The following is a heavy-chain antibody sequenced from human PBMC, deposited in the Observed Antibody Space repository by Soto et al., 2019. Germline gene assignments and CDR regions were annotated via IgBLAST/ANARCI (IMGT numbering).Heavy chain of an antibody. Sequence: TSETLSLTCAVYGGSFSGYYWSWIRQPPGKGLEWIGEINHSGSTNYNPSLKSRVTISVDTSKNQFSLKLSSVTAADTAVYYCAREAPPYYDILTGYYRPQYVDYWGQGTLVTVSS. J-gene: IGHJ4*02. V-gene: IGHV4-34*01. CDR3: AREAPPYYDILTGYYRPQYVDY. D-gene: IGHD3-9*01. CDR1: GGSFSGYY. CDR2: INHSGST.